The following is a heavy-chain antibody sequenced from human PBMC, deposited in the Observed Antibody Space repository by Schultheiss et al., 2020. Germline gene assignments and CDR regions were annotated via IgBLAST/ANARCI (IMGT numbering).Heavy chain of an antibody. J-gene: IGHJ4*02. Sequence: ASVKVSCEASGYTFTGNYMHWVRQAPGQGLEWMGWINPNSGGTNYAQKFQGRVTMTRDTSISTAYMELSRLRSDDTAVYYCARVVSDYYDSSGYRLDYWGQGTLGTVSA. CDR3: ARVVSDYYDSSGYRLDY. V-gene: IGHV1-2*02. D-gene: IGHD3-22*01. CDR1: GYTFTGNY. CDR2: INPNSGGT.